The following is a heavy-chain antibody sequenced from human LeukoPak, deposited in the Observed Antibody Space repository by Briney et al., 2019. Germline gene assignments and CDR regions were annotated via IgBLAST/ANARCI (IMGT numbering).Heavy chain of an antibody. CDR3: AGLRGYSYGSIRGGWFDP. Sequence: SETLSLTCTVSGGSISSYYWSWIRQPPGXGLEWIGYIYYSGSTNYNPSLKSRVTISVDTSKNQFSLKLSSVTAADTAVYYCAGLRGYSYGSIRGGWFDPWGQGTLVTVSS. J-gene: IGHJ5*02. D-gene: IGHD5-18*01. CDR2: IYYSGST. V-gene: IGHV4-59*08. CDR1: GGSISSYY.